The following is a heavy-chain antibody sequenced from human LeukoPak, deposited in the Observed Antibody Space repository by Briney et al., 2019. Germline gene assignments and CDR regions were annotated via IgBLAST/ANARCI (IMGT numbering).Heavy chain of an antibody. J-gene: IGHJ4*02. V-gene: IGHV3-30*18. CDR3: AKDLETTASGTFDY. CDR2: ISEDGIKK. CDR1: GFTFSNYG. D-gene: IGHD1-14*01. Sequence: GGSLRLSYAAYGFTFSNYGIHCLRQAPGKGLEWVAGISEDGIKKYYADSVKDRFTISRDNGNNTLFLQMNSLRTEDTAVYFCAKDLETTASGTFDYWGQGALVIVSS.